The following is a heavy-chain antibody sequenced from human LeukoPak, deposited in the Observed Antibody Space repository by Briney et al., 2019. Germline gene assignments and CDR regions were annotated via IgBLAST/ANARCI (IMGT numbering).Heavy chain of an antibody. CDR2: ISAHNGNT. J-gene: IGHJ5*02. Sequence: APVKVSCKASGYTFTSCGISWVRQAPGQGLEWMGWISAHNGNTNYAQKLQGRVTMTTDTSTSTAYMELRSLRSDDTAVYYCARAESRNWFDPWGQGTLVTVPP. D-gene: IGHD6-13*01. V-gene: IGHV1-18*01. CDR3: ARAESRNWFDP. CDR1: GYTFTSCG.